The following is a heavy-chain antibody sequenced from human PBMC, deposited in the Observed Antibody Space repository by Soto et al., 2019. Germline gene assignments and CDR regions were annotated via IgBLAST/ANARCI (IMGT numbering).Heavy chain of an antibody. CDR3: AGDLGSGYDRGDY. CDR2: IIPIIGTR. J-gene: IGHJ4*02. Sequence: QVQLVQSGAEVKKPGSSVKVSCKASGGTFSIYAVSWVRQAPGQGLEWMGGIIPIIGTRNYAQRFQGRITMTGDESTSTAYMELSRLKSEETAGYYCAGDLGSGYDRGDYWGQGTLVTVSS. V-gene: IGHV1-69*12. D-gene: IGHD5-12*01. CDR1: GGTFSIYA.